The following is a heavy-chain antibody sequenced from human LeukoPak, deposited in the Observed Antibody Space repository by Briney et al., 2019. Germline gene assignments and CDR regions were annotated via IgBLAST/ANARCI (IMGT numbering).Heavy chain of an antibody. CDR3: ARQYGSGSFDY. CDR2: IYPGDSDT. CDR1: GYSFTVYW. V-gene: IGHV5-51*01. D-gene: IGHD3-10*01. J-gene: IGHJ4*02. Sequence: GESLKISCKGSGYSFTVYWIDWVRQMPGKGLGWMGIIYPGDSDTRYSPSFQGQVTISADKSISTAYLQWNTLKASDTAMYYCARQYGSGSFDYWGQGTLVTVSS.